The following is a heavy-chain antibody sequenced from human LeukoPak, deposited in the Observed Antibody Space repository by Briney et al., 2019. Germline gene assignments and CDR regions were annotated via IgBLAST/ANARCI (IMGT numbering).Heavy chain of an antibody. CDR2: INAYNGNT. J-gene: IGHJ4*02. CDR3: ARHKTAVSYCGGDCYSEGFDY. V-gene: IGHV1-18*01. D-gene: IGHD2-21*02. Sequence: ASVKVSCKASGYTFTSYGISWVRQAPGQGLEWMGWINAYNGNTNYAQKLQGRVTMTTDTSTSTAYMELRSLRSDDTAVYYCARHKTAVSYCGGDCYSEGFDYWGQGTLVTVSS. CDR1: GYTFTSYG.